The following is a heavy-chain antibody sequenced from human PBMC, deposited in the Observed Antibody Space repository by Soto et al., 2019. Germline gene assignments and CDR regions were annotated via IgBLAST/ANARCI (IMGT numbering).Heavy chain of an antibody. Sequence: SVKVSCKASGVTFNRQYMRELRRAPGQVLEWMGGIIPMFGTPHYAEKFQDRVTITADESTGTAYLELSSLTSEDTAVYYCATSEGRDGYSFDYWGPGTLVTVSS. V-gene: IGHV1-69*13. D-gene: IGHD5-12*01. J-gene: IGHJ4*02. CDR3: ATSEGRDGYSFDY. CDR1: GVTFNRQY. CDR2: IIPMFGTP.